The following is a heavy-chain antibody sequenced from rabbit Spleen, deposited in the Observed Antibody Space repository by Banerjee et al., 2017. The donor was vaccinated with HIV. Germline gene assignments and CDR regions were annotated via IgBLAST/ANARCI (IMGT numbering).Heavy chain of an antibody. Sequence: QEQLVESGGGLVQPEGSLTVTCTASGFSFSNKAVMCWVRQAPGKGLEWIACINVVTGKAVYASWAKGRFSISRENAQNTVFLQMTSLTAADTATYFCARDGTGGSYFALWGPGTLVTVS. CDR1: GFSFSNKAV. D-gene: IGHD8-1*01. CDR2: INVVTGKA. V-gene: IGHV1S45*01. J-gene: IGHJ4*01. CDR3: ARDGTGGSYFAL.